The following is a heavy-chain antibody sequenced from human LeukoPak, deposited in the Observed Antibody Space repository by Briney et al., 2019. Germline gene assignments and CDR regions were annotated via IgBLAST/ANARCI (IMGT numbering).Heavy chain of an antibody. Sequence: SVKVSCKASGGTFSSYAISWVRQAPGQGLEWMGGIIPIFGTANYAQKFQGRVTITADESTSTAYMELSSLRSEDTAVYYCARGGYIAARPFDYWGQGTLVTVSA. D-gene: IGHD6-6*01. J-gene: IGHJ4*02. CDR3: ARGGYIAARPFDY. CDR2: IIPIFGTA. V-gene: IGHV1-69*13. CDR1: GGTFSSYA.